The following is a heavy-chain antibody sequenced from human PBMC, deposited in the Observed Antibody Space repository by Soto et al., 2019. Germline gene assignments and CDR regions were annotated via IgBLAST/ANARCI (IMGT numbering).Heavy chain of an antibody. Sequence: VASVKVSCKASGGTFSSYAISWVRQAPGQGLEWMGGIIPIFGTPNYAQKFQGRVTITADESTSTAYMELSSLRSEDTAVYYCARPTRYYYDSSGQSAWFDPWGQATLVTVSS. J-gene: IGHJ5*02. CDR1: GGTFSSYA. D-gene: IGHD3-22*01. CDR3: ARPTRYYYDSSGQSAWFDP. V-gene: IGHV1-69*13. CDR2: IIPIFGTP.